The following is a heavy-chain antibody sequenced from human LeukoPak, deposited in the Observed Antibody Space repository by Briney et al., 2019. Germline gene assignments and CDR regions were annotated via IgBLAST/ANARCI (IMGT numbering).Heavy chain of an antibody. V-gene: IGHV1-18*01. CDR3: ARQSFIAGDNWNYVLNGDDALDI. CDR2: ITAYDGNT. CDR1: GYTFSRYG. J-gene: IGHJ3*02. D-gene: IGHD1-7*01. Sequence: ASVKVSCKASGYTFSRYGITWVRQAPGQGLEWMGWITAYDGNTNFAQNFQARVTMTTDKSTNTAYMELRSLRSDDTAVYYCARQSFIAGDNWNYVLNGDDALDIWGQGTMVTVSS.